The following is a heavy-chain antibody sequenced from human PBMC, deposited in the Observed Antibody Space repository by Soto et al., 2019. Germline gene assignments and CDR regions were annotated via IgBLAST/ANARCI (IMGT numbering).Heavy chain of an antibody. V-gene: IGHV4-34*01. J-gene: IGHJ4*02. Sequence: SETLSLTCAVYGGSFSGYSWNWIRQPPGKGLEWIGEINHSGSTNYNPSLKSRVTISLDTSKNQSSLRLTSLTAADTAVYFCARAPQIVAMGRPFDYWGQGILVTVSS. CDR1: GGSFSGYS. CDR2: INHSGST. D-gene: IGHD5-12*01. CDR3: ARAPQIVAMGRPFDY.